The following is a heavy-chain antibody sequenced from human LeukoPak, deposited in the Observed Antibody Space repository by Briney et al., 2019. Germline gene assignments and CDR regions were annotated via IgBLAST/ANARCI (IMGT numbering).Heavy chain of an antibody. Sequence: SETLSLTCTVYGCSISSYFWSWLRQPPGKRLEWIGYTSYSGSTDYNPSLKSRVTLSVDTSKNRLSLKLSSVTAADTAVYYCARKTSRGGFNGYDFWYFDLWGRGTLVTVSS. J-gene: IGHJ2*01. CDR3: ARKTSRGGFNGYDFWYFDL. CDR2: TSYSGST. CDR1: GCSISSYF. D-gene: IGHD5-12*01. V-gene: IGHV4-59*08.